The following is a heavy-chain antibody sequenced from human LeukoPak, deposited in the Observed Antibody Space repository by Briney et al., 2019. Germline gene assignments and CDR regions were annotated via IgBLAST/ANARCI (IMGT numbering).Heavy chain of an antibody. V-gene: IGHV4-59*11. J-gene: IGHJ5*02. CDR1: GGSISSHY. CDR2: IYYSGST. Sequence: TSETLSLTCTVSGGSISSHYWSWIRQPPGKGLERIGYIYYSGSTKYNPSLKRRVTIPVDTSKNQLSLKLSAVTAADTAVYYCAREGHYCSSTSCYSWFDPWGQGTLVTVSS. D-gene: IGHD2-2*01. CDR3: AREGHYCSSTSCYSWFDP.